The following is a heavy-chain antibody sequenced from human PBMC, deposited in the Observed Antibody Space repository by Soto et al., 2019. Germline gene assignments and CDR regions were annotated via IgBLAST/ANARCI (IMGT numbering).Heavy chain of an antibody. V-gene: IGHV4-30-4*01. Sequence: SETLPLTCTVSGGSISSGHFYWTWIRQPPGKGLELIGYTFYSVSTYYNPSLKSRITISVDTSKNQFSLKLNSVTAADTAVYFCARDVGPSYYGSGRAFDNWGQGTLVTVSS. CDR3: ARDVGPSYYGSGRAFDN. CDR1: GGSISSGHFY. D-gene: IGHD3-10*01. J-gene: IGHJ4*02. CDR2: TFYSVST.